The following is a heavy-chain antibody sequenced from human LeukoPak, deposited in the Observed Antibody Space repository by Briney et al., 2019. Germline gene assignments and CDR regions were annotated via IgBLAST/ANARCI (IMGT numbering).Heavy chain of an antibody. D-gene: IGHD3-22*01. J-gene: IGHJ4*02. CDR2: ISSISSYT. V-gene: IGHV3-11*03. CDR1: GFTFSDYY. Sequence: PGGSLRLSCAASGFTFSDYYMSWIRPAPGKGLEWVSYISSISSYTNYADSVKGRFTISRDNAKNSLYLQMNSLRAEDTAVYYCATDSSGYSYYFDYWGQGTLVTVSS. CDR3: ATDSSGYSYYFDY.